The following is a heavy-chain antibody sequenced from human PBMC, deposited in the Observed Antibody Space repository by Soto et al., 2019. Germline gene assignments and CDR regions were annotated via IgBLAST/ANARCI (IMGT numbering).Heavy chain of an antibody. V-gene: IGHV3-23*01. CDR3: AILPPPQLAYDY. Sequence: GGSLRLSCAASGFTFSSYVMSWVRQAPGKGLEWVSAISGSGGSTYYADSVKGRFTISRDNSKNTLYLQMNSLRAEDTAVYYCAILPPPQLAYDYWGQGTLVTVSS. CDR2: ISGSGGST. D-gene: IGHD6-13*01. J-gene: IGHJ4*02. CDR1: GFTFSSYV.